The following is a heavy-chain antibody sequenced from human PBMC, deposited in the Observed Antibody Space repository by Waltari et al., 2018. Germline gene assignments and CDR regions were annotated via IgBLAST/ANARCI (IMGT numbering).Heavy chain of an antibody. CDR3: ARDFRRYIVVVPAATLWFDP. CDR2: IYYSGST. D-gene: IGHD2-2*01. CDR1: GGSISSSSYS. J-gene: IGHJ5*02. Sequence: QLQLQESGPGLVKPSETLSLTCTVSGGSISSSSYSWGWIRQPPGKGLEWIGSIYYSGSTYYNPSLKSRVTISVDTSKNQFSLKLSSVTAADTAVYYCARDFRRYIVVVPAATLWFDPWGQGTLVTVSS. V-gene: IGHV4-39*07.